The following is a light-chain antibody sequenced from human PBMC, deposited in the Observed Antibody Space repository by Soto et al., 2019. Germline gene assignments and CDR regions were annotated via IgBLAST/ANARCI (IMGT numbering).Light chain of an antibody. CDR2: DVS. CDR1: SSDGGGYNY. Sequence: QAVLTQPRSVSGSPGQSVTISCTGTSSDGGGYNYVSWYQQHPGKAPKLMIYDVSKRPSGVPDRFSGSKSGNTSSLTISGLQAEDEADYYCCSYAGSYTFVFGTGRKVTVL. J-gene: IGLJ1*01. V-gene: IGLV2-11*01. CDR3: CSYAGSYTFV.